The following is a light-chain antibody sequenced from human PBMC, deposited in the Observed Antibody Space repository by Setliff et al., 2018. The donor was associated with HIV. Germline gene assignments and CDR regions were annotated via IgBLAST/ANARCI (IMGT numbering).Light chain of an antibody. CDR1: SSDVGAYNY. CDR3: SSYGGNNNKV. Sequence: QSALTQPPSASGSAGQSVTISCTGTSSDVGAYNYVSWYQQHPGKAPKLMIYEISKRPSGVPDRFSGSKSGNTASLTVVGLQAEDEADYYCSSYGGNNNKVFGTGTKVTVL. CDR2: EIS. J-gene: IGLJ1*01. V-gene: IGLV2-8*01.